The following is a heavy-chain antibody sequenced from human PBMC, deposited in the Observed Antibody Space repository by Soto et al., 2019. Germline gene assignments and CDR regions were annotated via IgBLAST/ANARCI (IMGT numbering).Heavy chain of an antibody. CDR2: IVVGSCNT. D-gene: IGHD6-13*01. CDR3: AADIAAAGPFDP. J-gene: IGHJ5*02. Sequence: SVKVSCKTSGFTFSSSAVQWVRQARGQRLEWIGWIVVGSCNTNYAQKFQERVTITIDMSTSTAYMELSSLRSEDTAVYYCAADIAAAGPFDPWGQGTLVTSPQ. V-gene: IGHV1-58*01. CDR1: GFTFSSSA.